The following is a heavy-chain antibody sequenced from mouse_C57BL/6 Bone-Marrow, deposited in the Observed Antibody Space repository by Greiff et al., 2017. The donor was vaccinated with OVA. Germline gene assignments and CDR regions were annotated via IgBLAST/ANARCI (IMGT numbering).Heavy chain of an antibody. J-gene: IGHJ2*01. D-gene: IGHD2-1*01. V-gene: IGHV1-64*01. Sequence: QVQLQQPGAELVKPGASVKLSCKASGYTLTSYWMHWVKLRPGQGLEWIGMIHPNSGSTNYNEKFKSKATLTVNKSSSTAYMQLSSLTSEDSAVYYCARWGYGNLPYWGQGTTLTVSS. CDR1: GYTLTSYW. CDR2: IHPNSGST. CDR3: ARWGYGNLPY.